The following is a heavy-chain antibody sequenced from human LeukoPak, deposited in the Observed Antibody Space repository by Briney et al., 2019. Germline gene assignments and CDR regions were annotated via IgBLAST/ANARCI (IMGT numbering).Heavy chain of an antibody. CDR1: GGTFSSYA. J-gene: IGHJ4*02. V-gene: IGHV1-69*06. CDR2: IIPIFGTA. Sequence: GGSVKVSCKASGGTFSSYAISWVRQTPGQGLEWMGGIIPIFGTANYAQKFQGRVTITADKSTSTAYMELSSLRSEDTAVYYCARAALGYCSGGSCYPDYWGQGTLVTVSS. CDR3: ARAALGYCSGGSCYPDY. D-gene: IGHD2-15*01.